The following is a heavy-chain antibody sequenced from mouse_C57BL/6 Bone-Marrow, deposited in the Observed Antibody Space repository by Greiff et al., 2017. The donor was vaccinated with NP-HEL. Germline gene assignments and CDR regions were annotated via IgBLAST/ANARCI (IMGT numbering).Heavy chain of an antibody. CDR1: GYSFTSYY. CDR2: IYPGSGNT. V-gene: IGHV1-66*01. D-gene: IGHD3-3*01. Sequence: VKLMESGPELVKPGASVKISCKASGYSFTSYYIHWVKQRPGQGLEWIGWIYPGSGNTKYNEKFKGKATLTADTSSSTAYMQLSSLTSEDSAVYYCARSWLGFDYWGQGTTLTVSS. CDR3: ARSWLGFDY. J-gene: IGHJ2*01.